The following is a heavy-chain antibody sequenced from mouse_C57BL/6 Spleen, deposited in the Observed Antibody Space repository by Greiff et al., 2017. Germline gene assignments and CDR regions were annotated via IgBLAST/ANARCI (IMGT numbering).Heavy chain of an antibody. CDR3: TTADYCNSRHDLDY. J-gene: IGHJ4*01. CDR1: GYTFTSYW. V-gene: IGHV1-5*01. D-gene: IGHD2-1*01. CDR2: IYTGNSDN. Sequence: EVQLQQSGTVLARPGASVKLSCTTSGYTFTSYWMHWVKQRPGQGLEWIGSIYTGNSDNSYTKKFKGKAKLAAVTSASTAYMELSSLTNEDTTVYYCTTADYCNSRHDLDYWGQGTTVTVSS.